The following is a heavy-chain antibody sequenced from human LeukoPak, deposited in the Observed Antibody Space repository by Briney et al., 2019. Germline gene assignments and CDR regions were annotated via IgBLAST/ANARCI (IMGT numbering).Heavy chain of an antibody. Sequence: SETLALTQSVSGGSISSYYWSWIRQIAGKGLEWIGRIYTSGSTNYNPSLKSRVTMSADTSKNQFSLKLSSVTAADTAVYYCAREDYGDYGAFDYWGRGTLVTVSS. CDR1: GGSISSYY. J-gene: IGHJ4*02. CDR2: IYTSGST. D-gene: IGHD4-17*01. CDR3: AREDYGDYGAFDY. V-gene: IGHV4-4*07.